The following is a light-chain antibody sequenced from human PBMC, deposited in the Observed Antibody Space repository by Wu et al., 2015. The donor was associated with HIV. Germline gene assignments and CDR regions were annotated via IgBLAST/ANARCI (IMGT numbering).Light chain of an antibody. V-gene: IGKV1-12*01. CDR3: QQTGTFPPFT. CDR1: RDISAW. CDR2: AAS. J-gene: IGKJ3*01. Sequence: DIQMTQSPSSVSASVGDRVTITCRASRDISAWLARYQQKPGKAPKVLIYAASTLQKGVPSKFSGSGFGTDFTLTISNLQPEDVATYYCQQTGTFPPFTFGPGTKVNIK.